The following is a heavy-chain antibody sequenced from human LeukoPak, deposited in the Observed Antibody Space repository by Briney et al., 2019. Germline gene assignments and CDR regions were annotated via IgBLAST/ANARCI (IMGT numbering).Heavy chain of an antibody. CDR1: GYSFPSYG. Sequence: GESLKISCRGSGYSFPSYGIGWVRQMPGKGLEWMGIIYPGDSDTRYSPSFQGQVTISVDKSISTAYLQWSSLKASDTAMYYCSRRARYCSSTTCWFDAFDIWGQGTMVTVSS. CDR2: IYPGDSDT. CDR3: SRRARYCSSTTCWFDAFDI. D-gene: IGHD2-2*01. J-gene: IGHJ3*02. V-gene: IGHV5-51*01.